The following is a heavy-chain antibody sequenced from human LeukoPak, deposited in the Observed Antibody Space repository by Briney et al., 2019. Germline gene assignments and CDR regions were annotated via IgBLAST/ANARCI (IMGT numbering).Heavy chain of an antibody. Sequence: GASVKVSCKASGYTFTGYYMHWVRQAPGQGLEWMGWINPNGGGTNYAQKFQGRVTMTRDTSISTAYMELSRLRSDDTAVYYCARGGITGTVAFDYWGQGTLVTVSS. CDR3: ARGGITGTVAFDY. CDR2: INPNGGGT. CDR1: GYTFTGYY. J-gene: IGHJ4*02. D-gene: IGHD1-7*01. V-gene: IGHV1-2*02.